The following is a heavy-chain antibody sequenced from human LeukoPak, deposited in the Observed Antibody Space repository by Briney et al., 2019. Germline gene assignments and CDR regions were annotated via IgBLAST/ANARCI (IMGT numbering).Heavy chain of an antibody. CDR2: LIDSGTST. Sequence: GGSLRLSCAASGFTFSTYAMSWVRQAPGKGLEWLSALIDSGTSTFYADSVKGRFTISRDNSRNTLYLQMDSLRAEDTAVYFCAKDTSAWWYHRAYMNVWGTGTTVTVSS. D-gene: IGHD2-15*01. V-gene: IGHV3-23*01. CDR3: AKDTSAWWYHRAYMNV. J-gene: IGHJ6*03. CDR1: GFTFSTYA.